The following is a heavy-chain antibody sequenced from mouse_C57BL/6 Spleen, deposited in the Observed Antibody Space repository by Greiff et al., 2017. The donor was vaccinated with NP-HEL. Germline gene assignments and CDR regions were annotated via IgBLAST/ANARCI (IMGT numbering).Heavy chain of an antibody. CDR3: ARSRYYGSSHFDY. D-gene: IGHD1-1*01. J-gene: IGHJ2*01. Sequence: EVQLQQSGPELVKPGASVKMSCKASGYTFTDYNMHWVKQSHGKSLEWIGYINPNNCGTSYNQKFKGKATLTVNKSSSTAYMELRSLTSEDSAVYYCARSRYYGSSHFDYWGQGTTLTVSS. CDR2: INPNNCGT. V-gene: IGHV1-22*01. CDR1: GYTFTDYN.